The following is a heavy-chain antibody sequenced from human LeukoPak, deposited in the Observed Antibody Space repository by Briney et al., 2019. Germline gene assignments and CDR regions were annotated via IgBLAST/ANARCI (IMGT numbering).Heavy chain of an antibody. V-gene: IGHV1-24*01. J-gene: IGHJ4*02. D-gene: IGHD3-22*01. CDR2: FDPEDGET. CDR1: GYTLTELS. Sequence: ASAKVSCKVSGYTLTELSMHWVRQAPGKGLEWMGGFDPEDGETIYAQKFQGRVTMTEDTSTGTAYMELSSLRSEDTAVYYCASGRMDSSGYYYGASGGGYYFDYWGQGTLVTVSS. CDR3: ASGRMDSSGYYYGASGGGYYFDY.